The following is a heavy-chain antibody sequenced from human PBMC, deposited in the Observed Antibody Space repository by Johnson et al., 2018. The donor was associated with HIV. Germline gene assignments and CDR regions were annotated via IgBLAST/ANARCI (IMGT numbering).Heavy chain of an antibody. CDR2: ISSSGSTI. CDR1: GFTFSSYA. J-gene: IGHJ3*02. V-gene: IGHV3-48*04. D-gene: IGHD1-26*01. CDR3: ARDRKSGSYGVDAFDI. Sequence: EVQLVESGGGLVQPGRSLRLSCAASGFTFSSYAMSWVRQAPGKGLEWVSAISSSGSTIYYADSVKGRFTISRDNAKNSLYLQMNSLRAEDTAVYYCARDRKSGSYGVDAFDIWGQGTMVTVSS.